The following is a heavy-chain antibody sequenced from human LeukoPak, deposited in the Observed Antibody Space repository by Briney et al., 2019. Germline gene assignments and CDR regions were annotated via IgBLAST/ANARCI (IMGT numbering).Heavy chain of an antibody. J-gene: IGHJ6*03. V-gene: IGHV4-4*07. Sequence: PSETLSLTCTVSGGPICIYYWSWIRQPAGKGLEWIGRIYTSGSTNYNPFLKSRVTMSVDTSKNQFSLKLSSVTAADTAVYYCARDAVVAATGPVGLAYYYYYMDVWGKGTTVTVSS. D-gene: IGHD2-15*01. CDR1: GGPICIYY. CDR2: IYTSGST. CDR3: ARDAVVAATGPVGLAYYYYYMDV.